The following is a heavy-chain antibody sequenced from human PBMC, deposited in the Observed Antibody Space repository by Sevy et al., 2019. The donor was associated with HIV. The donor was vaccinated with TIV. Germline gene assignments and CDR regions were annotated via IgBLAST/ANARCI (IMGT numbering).Heavy chain of an antibody. CDR2: IKQDGGEK. CDR1: GFTFSSYW. V-gene: IGHV3-7*01. CDR3: AGGPPQRVGSVGGMDV. J-gene: IGHJ6*02. Sequence: GGSLRLPCAASGFTFSSYWMSWVRQAPGKGLEWVANIKQDGGEKYYVDSVKGRFSISRDNAKNSLYLQMNSLRVEDTAVDHGAGGPPQRVGSVGGMDVWGQGTTVTVSS. D-gene: IGHD6-25*01.